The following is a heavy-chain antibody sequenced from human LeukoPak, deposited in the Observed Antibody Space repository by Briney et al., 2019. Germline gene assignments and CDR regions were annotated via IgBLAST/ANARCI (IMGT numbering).Heavy chain of an antibody. CDR3: ARDQSFLNAFDI. V-gene: IGHV3-30-3*01. J-gene: IGHJ3*02. D-gene: IGHD3-3*01. CDR2: ISYDGSNK. Sequence: PGGSLRLSCAASGFTFSSYAMHWVRQAPGKGLEWVAVISYDGSNKYYADSVKGRFTISRDNSKNTLYLQMNSLRAEDTAVYYCARDQSFLNAFDIWGQGTMVTVSS. CDR1: GFTFSSYA.